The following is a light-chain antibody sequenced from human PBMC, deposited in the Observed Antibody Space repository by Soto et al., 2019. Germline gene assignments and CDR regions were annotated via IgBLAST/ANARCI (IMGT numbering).Light chain of an antibody. V-gene: IGKV1-9*01. Sequence: DIQLTQSPSFLSASVGDRVTITCRASQGISSYLAWYQQKPGKAPKLLIYAASTLQSGVPSRFSGSGSGKEFTLTISSLQPEDFATYYCQQPNGLTFGGGTKVEIK. CDR3: QQPNGLT. CDR1: QGISSY. CDR2: AAS. J-gene: IGKJ4*01.